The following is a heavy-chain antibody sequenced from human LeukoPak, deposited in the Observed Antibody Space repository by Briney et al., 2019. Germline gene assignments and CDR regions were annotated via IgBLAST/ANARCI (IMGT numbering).Heavy chain of an antibody. J-gene: IGHJ4*02. Sequence: GASVKVSCKASGYTFTSYYMHWVRQAPGQGLEWMGIINPSGGSTSYAQKFQGRVTMTRDTSTSTVYMELSSLRSEDMAVYYCARQYYDYVWGSYRRETNFDYWGQGTLVTVSS. CDR1: GYTFTSYY. CDR3: ARQYYDYVWGSYRRETNFDY. CDR2: INPSGGST. D-gene: IGHD3-16*02. V-gene: IGHV1-46*01.